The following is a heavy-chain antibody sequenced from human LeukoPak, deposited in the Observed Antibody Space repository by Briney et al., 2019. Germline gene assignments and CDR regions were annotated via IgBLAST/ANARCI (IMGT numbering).Heavy chain of an antibody. CDR1: EFSVGSNY. V-gene: IGHV3-66*01. CDR2: IYSGGST. Sequence: GGSLRLSCAASEFSVGSNYMTWVRQAPGKGLEWVSLIYSGGSTYYADSVKGRFTISRDNAKNSLYLQLNSLRVEDTAVYYCASRIVGTPDYFDYWGQGTLVTVSS. CDR3: ASRIVGTPDYFDY. D-gene: IGHD1-26*01. J-gene: IGHJ4*02.